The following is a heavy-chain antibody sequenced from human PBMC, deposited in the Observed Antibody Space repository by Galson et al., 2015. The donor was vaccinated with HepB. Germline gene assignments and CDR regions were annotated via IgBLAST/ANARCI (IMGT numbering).Heavy chain of an antibody. CDR1: GYTFTNYG. CDR2: ISAYNDNI. CDR3: ARARYSSSPPDY. J-gene: IGHJ4*02. D-gene: IGHD6-6*01. V-gene: IGHV1-18*01. Sequence: ASGYTFTNYGITWVRQAPGQGLEWMGWISAYNDNINYAQKFQGRVTMTTDTSTNTGYMELRSLRSDDTAVYYCARARYSSSPPDYWGQGTLVTVSS.